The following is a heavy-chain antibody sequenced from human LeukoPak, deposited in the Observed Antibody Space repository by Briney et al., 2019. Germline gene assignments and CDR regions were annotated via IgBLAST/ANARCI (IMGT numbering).Heavy chain of an antibody. D-gene: IGHD5-18*01. Sequence: GRSLRLSCAASGFTFSSYAMHWVRQAPGKGLEWVAVILYDGSNKYYADSVKGRFTISRDNSKNTLYLQMNSLRAEDTAVCYCAREVYSYGPLPYFDYWGQGTLVTVSS. CDR1: GFTFSSYA. CDR3: AREVYSYGPLPYFDY. CDR2: ILYDGSNK. J-gene: IGHJ4*02. V-gene: IGHV3-30-3*01.